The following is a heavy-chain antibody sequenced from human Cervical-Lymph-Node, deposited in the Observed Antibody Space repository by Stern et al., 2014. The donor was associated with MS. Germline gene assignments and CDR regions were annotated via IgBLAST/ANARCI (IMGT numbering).Heavy chain of an antibody. CDR1: GYTFTAYY. CDR3: AREGRPRPGLGVH. CDR2: INPNGGYT. Sequence: VQLEESGAEVMKPGASVKVSCKASGYTFTAYYMHWVRQAPGQGLEWIGRINPNGGYTSHAQKLQGRVIVSRGTSTNNDQKALVRLRSDGTAIYYFAREGRPRPGLGVHWGQGTLVTVSS. D-gene: IGHD1-1*01. V-gene: IGHV1-2*06. J-gene: IGHJ4*02.